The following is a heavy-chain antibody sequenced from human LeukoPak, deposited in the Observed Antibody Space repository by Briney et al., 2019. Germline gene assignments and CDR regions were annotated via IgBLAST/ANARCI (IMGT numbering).Heavy chain of an antibody. CDR1: GGSISSYY. D-gene: IGHD1-26*01. CDR3: ARDYGVGARFDS. J-gene: IGHJ4*02. CDR2: MYYSGST. Sequence: PSETLSLTCTVSGGSISSYYWSWIRQSPGKGLGWIGYMYYSGSTNYNPSLKSRVTISVDTSKYQFSLKLSSVTAADTAVYYCARDYGVGARFDSWGQGTLVTVFS. V-gene: IGHV4-59*01.